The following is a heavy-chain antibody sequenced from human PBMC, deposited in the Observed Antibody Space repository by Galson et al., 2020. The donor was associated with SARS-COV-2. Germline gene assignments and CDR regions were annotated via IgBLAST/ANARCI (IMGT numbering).Heavy chain of an antibody. CDR3: ATGTPLPRGFLFDP. CDR1: GYTLTELS. V-gene: IGHV1-24*01. D-gene: IGHD3-10*01. J-gene: IGHJ5*02. CDR2: FDPEDGET. Sequence: GESLKISCKVSGYTLTELSMHWVRQAPGKGLEWMGGFDPEDGETIYAQKFQGRVTMTEDTSTDTAYMELSSLRSEDTAVYYCATGTPLPRGFLFDPWGQVTLVTVSS.